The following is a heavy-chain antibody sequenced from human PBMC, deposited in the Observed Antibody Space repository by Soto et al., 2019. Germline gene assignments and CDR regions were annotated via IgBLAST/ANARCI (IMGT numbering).Heavy chain of an antibody. D-gene: IGHD1-1*01. CDR3: ARLPGTLDYYYMDV. J-gene: IGHJ6*03. CDR1: GGSISSYY. CDR2: IYYSGST. V-gene: IGHV4-59*08. Sequence: QVQLQESGPGLVKPSETLSLTCTVSGGSISSYYWSWIRQPPGKGLEWIGYIYYSGSTNYNPSLTSRVTISVDTSKNQFDLKLSSVTAAVTAVYYCARLPGTLDYYYMDVWGKGTTVNVSS.